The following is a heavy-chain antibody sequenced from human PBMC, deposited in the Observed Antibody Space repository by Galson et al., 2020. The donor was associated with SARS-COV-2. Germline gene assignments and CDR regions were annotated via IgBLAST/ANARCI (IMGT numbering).Heavy chain of an antibody. D-gene: IGHD1-26*01. V-gene: IGHV4-31*03. CDR3: ARGKWELLLEYAFDI. Sequence: SETLSLTCTVSGGSTSSGGYYWSWIRQHPGKGLEWIGYIYYSGSTYYNPSLKSRVTISVDTSKNQFALKLSSVTAADTAVYYCARGKWELLLEYAFDIWGQGTMVTVSS. CDR1: GGSTSSGGYY. CDR2: IYYSGST. J-gene: IGHJ3*02.